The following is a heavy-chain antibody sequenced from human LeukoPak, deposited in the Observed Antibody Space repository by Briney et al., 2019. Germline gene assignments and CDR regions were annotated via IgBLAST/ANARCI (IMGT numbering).Heavy chain of an antibody. Sequence: GGSLRLSCAASGFTFSSYAMSWVRQAPGKGLEWVSAISGSGGSTYYADSVKGRFTISRDNSKNTLYLQMNSLRAEDTAVYYCARDGGYDFWSGYYRGFYYGMDVWGQGTTVTVSS. CDR3: ARDGGYDFWSGYYRGFYYGMDV. J-gene: IGHJ6*02. CDR2: ISGSGGST. CDR1: GFTFSSYA. V-gene: IGHV3-23*01. D-gene: IGHD3-3*01.